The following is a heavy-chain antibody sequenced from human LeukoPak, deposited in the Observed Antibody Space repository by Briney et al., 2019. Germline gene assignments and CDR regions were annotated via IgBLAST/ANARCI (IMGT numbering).Heavy chain of an antibody. CDR1: GFTFCVSW. V-gene: IGHV3-7*01. CDR2: IKEDGGVK. CDR3: VKDRGWNTFDY. D-gene: IGHD1/OR15-1a*01. Sequence: GGSLRLSCAASGFTFCVSWMSWVRQAPGKGVEGVGNIKEDGGVKNYVDSVKGRLTISRDNAKSSLFLQMNNLRVEDTAVYYCVKDRGWNTFDYWGQGTLVTVSS. J-gene: IGHJ4*02.